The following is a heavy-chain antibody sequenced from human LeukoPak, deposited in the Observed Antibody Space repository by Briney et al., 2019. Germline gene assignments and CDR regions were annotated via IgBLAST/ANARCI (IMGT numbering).Heavy chain of an antibody. CDR3: ATSIGDYYDSSALDY. CDR2: INPNTGGT. Sequence: ASVKVSCKASGYTFTGYYIQWVRQAPGQGLEWMGWINPNTGGTNYAQKFQGRVTMTRDTSISTANMELSRLRSDDTAVYFCATSIGDYYDSSALDYWGQGTLVTVSS. D-gene: IGHD3-22*01. J-gene: IGHJ4*02. CDR1: GYTFTGYY. V-gene: IGHV1-2*02.